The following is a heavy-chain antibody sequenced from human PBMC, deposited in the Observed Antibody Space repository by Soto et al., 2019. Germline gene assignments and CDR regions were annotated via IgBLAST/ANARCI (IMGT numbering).Heavy chain of an antibody. V-gene: IGHV3-15*01. CDR2: IKSKTDGGTT. Sequence: SGGSLRLSCAASGFTFSNAWMSWVRQAPGKGLEWVGRIKSKTDGGTTDYAAPVKGRFTISRDDSKNTLYLQMNSLKTEDTAVYYCTTRDYGDVFDYWGQGTLVTVSS. D-gene: IGHD4-17*01. CDR1: GFTFSNAW. J-gene: IGHJ4*02. CDR3: TTRDYGDVFDY.